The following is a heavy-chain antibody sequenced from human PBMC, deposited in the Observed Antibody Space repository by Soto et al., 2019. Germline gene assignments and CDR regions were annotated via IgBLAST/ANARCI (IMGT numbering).Heavy chain of an antibody. J-gene: IGHJ4*02. V-gene: IGHV4-4*02. D-gene: IGHD3-10*01. Sequence: QVQLQESGPGLVKPSGTLSLTCAVSGGSISSNWWSWVRQPPGKGLQWIGEIYHSGSTNYIPSLKSRVTISVDKSRNQFSLKLSSVTAADTAVYYCARRWGEGRVDYWGQGTLVTVSS. CDR1: GGSISSNW. CDR3: ARRWGEGRVDY. CDR2: IYHSGST.